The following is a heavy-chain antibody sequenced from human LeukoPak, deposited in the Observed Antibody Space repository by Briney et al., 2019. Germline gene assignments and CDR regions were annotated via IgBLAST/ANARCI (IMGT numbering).Heavy chain of an antibody. V-gene: IGHV3-7*01. CDR2: IKQDGSEK. CDR3: ARRGLRSQSGKPYYGSDV. J-gene: IGHJ6*02. CDR1: EFTFSNYW. D-gene: IGHD3-10*01. Sequence: GGSLRLSCAASEFTFSNYWMSWVRQAPGKGLDWVANIKQDGSEKQYVESVKGRFTISRDNAKNSLYLQMNSMRAEDTAVYYCARRGLRSQSGKPYYGSDVWGQGTTVTVSS.